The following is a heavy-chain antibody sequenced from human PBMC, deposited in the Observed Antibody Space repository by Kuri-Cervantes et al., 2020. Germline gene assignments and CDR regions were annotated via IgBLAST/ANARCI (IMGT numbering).Heavy chain of an antibody. CDR1: GGSFNSYG. J-gene: IGHJ6*03. D-gene: IGHD5-12*01. CDR3: ARDGGWLPPFIKAYYYYMDV. V-gene: IGHV1-69*06. Sequence: SVKVSCKASGGSFNSYGFSWVRQAPGQGLEWMGGIIPMFGPANYAQKFQGRVTITADKSTSTAYMELSSLRSEDTAVYYCARDGGWLPPFIKAYYYYMDVWGKGTTVTVSS. CDR2: IIPMFGPA.